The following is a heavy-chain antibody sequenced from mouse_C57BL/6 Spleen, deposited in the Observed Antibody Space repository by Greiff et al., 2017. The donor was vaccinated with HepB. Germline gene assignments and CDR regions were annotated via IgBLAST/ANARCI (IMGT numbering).Heavy chain of an antibody. J-gene: IGHJ2*01. V-gene: IGHV1-18*01. CDR1: GYTFTDYN. CDR3: ARPSYYGSSSFDY. Sequence: EVQLQESGPELVKPGASVKIPCKASGYTFTDYNMDWVKQSHGKSLEWIGDINPNNGGTIYNQKFKGRATLTVDKSSSTAYMELRSLTSEDTAVYYCARPSYYGSSSFDYWGQGTTLTVSS. CDR2: INPNNGGT. D-gene: IGHD1-1*01.